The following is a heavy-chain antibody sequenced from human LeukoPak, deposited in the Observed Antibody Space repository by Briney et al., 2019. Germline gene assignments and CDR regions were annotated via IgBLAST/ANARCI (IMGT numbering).Heavy chain of an antibody. CDR3: ARHPPGTKPYFQAFSYPFDY. D-gene: IGHD1-14*01. V-gene: IGHV4-38-2*01. Sequence: PSETLSLTCAVSGYSISSGYYWGWIRQPPGKGLEWIGSIYHSGSTYYNPSLKSRVTISVDTSKNQFSLKLSSVTAADTAVYYCARHPPGTKPYFQAFSYPFDYWGQGTLVSVSS. CDR2: IYHSGST. J-gene: IGHJ4*02. CDR1: GYSISSGYY.